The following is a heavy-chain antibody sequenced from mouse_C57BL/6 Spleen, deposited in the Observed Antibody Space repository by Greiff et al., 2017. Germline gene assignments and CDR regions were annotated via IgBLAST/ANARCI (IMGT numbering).Heavy chain of an antibody. CDR2: IYPGSGST. J-gene: IGHJ1*03. Sequence: QVQLQQPGAELVKPGASVKMSCKASGYTFTSYWITWVKQRPGQGLEWIGDIYPGSGSTNYNEKFKSKATLTVDTSSSTAYMQLSSLTSEDSAVYYCAFLTTVVATGYFDVWGTGTTVTVSS. CDR3: AFLTTVVATGYFDV. D-gene: IGHD1-1*01. CDR1: GYTFTSYW. V-gene: IGHV1-55*01.